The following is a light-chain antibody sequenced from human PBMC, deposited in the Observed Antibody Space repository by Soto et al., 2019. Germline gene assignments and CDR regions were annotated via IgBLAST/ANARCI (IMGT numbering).Light chain of an antibody. CDR1: HSVDSSY. CDR2: ETS. CDR3: QQYGSYPLT. V-gene: IGKV3-20*01. J-gene: IGKJ4*01. Sequence: EVVLTQSPGALSLSPGERATLSCRASHSVDSSYFAWYQQRPGQAPRLLIYETSSRATGIPDRFGGSGAGTDFTLTCSRLEPEDFAVYFCQQYGSYPLTFGGGTKVEIK.